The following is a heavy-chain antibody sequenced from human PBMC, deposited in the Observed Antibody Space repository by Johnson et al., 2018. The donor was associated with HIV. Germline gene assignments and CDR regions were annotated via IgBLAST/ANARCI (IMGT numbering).Heavy chain of an antibody. Sequence: QVQLVESGGGVVQPGRSLRLSCAASGFTFSSYAMHWVRQAPGKGLEWVAVISYDGSNKYYADSVKGRFTISRDNSENTLYLQMNSLRAEDTALYYRAKSSPAAARFRLGSAFDIWGQGTMVTVSS. D-gene: IGHD6-6*01. CDR3: AKSSPAAARFRLGSAFDI. CDR1: GFTFSSYA. J-gene: IGHJ3*02. V-gene: IGHV3-30-3*02. CDR2: ISYDGSNK.